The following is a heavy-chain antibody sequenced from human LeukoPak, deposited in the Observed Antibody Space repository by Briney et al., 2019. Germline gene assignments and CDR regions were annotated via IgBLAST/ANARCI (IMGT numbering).Heavy chain of an antibody. CDR1: GFTFSNYW. D-gene: IGHD3-10*01. Sequence: PGGSLRLSCAASGFTFSNYWMTWVRQAPGKGLEWVANIEQDGSEKYYVDSVKGRFTISRDNAKNSLYLHMNSLRAEDTAVYHCARDDYGSGSLTYWGQGTLVTVSS. V-gene: IGHV3-7*04. CDR3: ARDDYGSGSLTY. CDR2: IEQDGSEK. J-gene: IGHJ4*02.